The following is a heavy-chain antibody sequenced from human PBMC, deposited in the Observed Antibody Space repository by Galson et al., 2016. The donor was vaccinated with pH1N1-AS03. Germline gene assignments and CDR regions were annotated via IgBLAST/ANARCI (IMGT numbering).Heavy chain of an antibody. J-gene: IGHJ6*02. Sequence: SVKVSCKASGYTFTSYYIHWVRQAPGQGREWMGIINPSDGNTNYEQSFQGRVTMTRDTSTSTVYMELSSLRSDHTAVYYCAPVSAGLTGYYYAMDVWGQGTTVTVSS. D-gene: IGHD4/OR15-4a*01. CDR3: APVSAGLTGYYYAMDV. V-gene: IGHV1-46*01. CDR2: INPSDGNT. CDR1: GYTFTSYY.